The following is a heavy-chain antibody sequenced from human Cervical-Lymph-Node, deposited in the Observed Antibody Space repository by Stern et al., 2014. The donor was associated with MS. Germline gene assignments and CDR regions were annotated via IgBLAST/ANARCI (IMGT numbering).Heavy chain of an antibody. D-gene: IGHD4-11*01. V-gene: IGHV1-69*01. Sequence: VQLVQSGAEVKKPGSSVKVSCKPSGDTFSSYALSWVRQAPGQGLEWVGGLIPFFGATRYGQKFQGRVTITPEESTCTAFMELTNLTSDDTAVYYCALRRSYYVYWGLGTLISVSS. J-gene: IGHJ4*02. CDR2: LIPFFGAT. CDR3: ALRRSYYVY. CDR1: GDTFSSYA.